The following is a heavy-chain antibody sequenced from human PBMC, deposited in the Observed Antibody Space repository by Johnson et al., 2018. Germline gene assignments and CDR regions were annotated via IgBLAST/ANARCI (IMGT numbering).Heavy chain of an antibody. CDR2: ISSSSSYI. CDR3: ARDYYYYYDMDV. J-gene: IGHJ6*03. Sequence: VQLVQSGGGVVQPGRSLRLSCAASGFTFSSYGMHWVRQAPGKGLEWVSSISSSSSYIYYADSVKGRLTISRDNANNSLYLQMNSLSAEETAVYYCARDYYYYYDMDVWGKGTTGTVSS. CDR1: GFTFSSYG. V-gene: IGHV3-21*01.